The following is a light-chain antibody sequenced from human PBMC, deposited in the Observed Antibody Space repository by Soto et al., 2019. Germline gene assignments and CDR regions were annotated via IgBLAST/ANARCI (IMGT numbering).Light chain of an antibody. CDR1: QSISSW. CDR3: HQYNSYSQT. Sequence: DIQMTQSPSTLSASVGDRVTITCRASQSISSWLAWYQQKPGKAPKLLIYDASSLESGVPSRLSGSGSGTEFTLTISSLQPDDFATYYCHQYNSYSQTFGQGTKVDIK. V-gene: IGKV1-5*01. CDR2: DAS. J-gene: IGKJ1*01.